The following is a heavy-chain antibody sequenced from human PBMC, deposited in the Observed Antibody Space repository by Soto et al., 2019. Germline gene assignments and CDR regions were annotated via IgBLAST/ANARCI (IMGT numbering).Heavy chain of an antibody. D-gene: IGHD3-22*01. CDR2: IYHSGST. CDR1: GGSISSSNW. CDR3: ARGYYDSRGYSNPFDN. Sequence: SETLSLTCAVSGGSISSSNWWRWVRQPPGKGLEWIGEIYHSGSTNYNPSLKSRVTISIDTSKNQFPLKLSSVTAADTAVYFCARGYYDSRGYSNPFDNWGQGTLVTVSS. V-gene: IGHV4-4*02. J-gene: IGHJ4*02.